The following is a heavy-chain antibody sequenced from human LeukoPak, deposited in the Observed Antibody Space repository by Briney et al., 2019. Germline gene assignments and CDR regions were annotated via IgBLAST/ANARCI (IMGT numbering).Heavy chain of an antibody. CDR3: AREFRYARGFDY. D-gene: IGHD2-8*01. V-gene: IGHV3-21*01. J-gene: IGHJ4*02. CDR2: IISSSSYI. Sequence: GGSLRLSCAASGFTFSSYSMNWVRQAPGKGLEWFSSIISSSSYIYYADSVKGRFTISRDNAKNSLYLQMNSLRAEDTAVYYCAREFRYARGFDYWGQGTLVTVSS. CDR1: GFTFSSYS.